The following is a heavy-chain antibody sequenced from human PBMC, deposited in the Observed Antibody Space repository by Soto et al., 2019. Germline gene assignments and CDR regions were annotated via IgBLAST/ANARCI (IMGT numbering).Heavy chain of an antibody. CDR2: IYHSGST. D-gene: IGHD2-2*01. J-gene: IGHJ5*02. CDR3: ARAPGYCSSTSCYFGRRVGNWFDP. CDR1: GGSISSSNW. Sequence: QVQLQESGPGLVKPSGTLSLTCAVSGGSISSSNWWSWVRQPPGKGLEWIGEIYHSGSTNYNPSLKSRVTISVDKSKNQFSLKLSSVTAADTAVYYCARAPGYCSSTSCYFGRRVGNWFDPWGQGTLVTVSS. V-gene: IGHV4-4*02.